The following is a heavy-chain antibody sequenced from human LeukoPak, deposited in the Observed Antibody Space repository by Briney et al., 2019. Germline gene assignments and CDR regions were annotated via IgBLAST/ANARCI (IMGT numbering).Heavy chain of an antibody. CDR1: GGTFSNYA. J-gene: IGHJ4*02. Sequence: SVKVSCKASGGTFSNYAINWVRQAPGQGLEWMGGIIPIFGTTNHAQKFQGRVTITADESTGTAYMELSSLRSEDTAVYYCAKGTVSGSFYTSFDYWGQGTLVTVSS. CDR3: AKGTVSGSFYTSFDY. CDR2: IIPIFGTT. D-gene: IGHD3-10*01. V-gene: IGHV1-69*13.